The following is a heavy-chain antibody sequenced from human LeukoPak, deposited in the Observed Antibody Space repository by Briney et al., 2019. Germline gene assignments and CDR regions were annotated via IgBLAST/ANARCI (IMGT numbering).Heavy chain of an antibody. J-gene: IGHJ4*02. V-gene: IGHV1-24*01. CDR2: FDPEDGET. D-gene: IGHD5-12*01. CDR1: GYTLTELS. CDR3: ETDRATIRKKDY. Sequence: ASVKVSCKVSGYTLTELSMHWVRQAPGKGLEWMGGFDPEDGETIYAQKFQGRVTMTEDTSTDTAYMELSSLRSEDTAIYYCETDRATIRKKDYWGQGTLVTVSS.